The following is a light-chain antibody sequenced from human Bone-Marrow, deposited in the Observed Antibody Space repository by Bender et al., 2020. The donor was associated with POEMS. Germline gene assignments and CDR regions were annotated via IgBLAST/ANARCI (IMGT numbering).Light chain of an antibody. J-gene: IGLJ3*02. Sequence: QSALTQPRSVSGSPGQSVTISCTGTSGNIVDYNYVSWYQQYPGRAPKLMIYGVTQRPSGVPDRFSGSKSANTASLTISGLLPEDEADYYCAAWDAGLSGGVFGGGTKLTVL. CDR1: SGNIVDYNY. CDR3: AAWDAGLSGGV. CDR2: GVT. V-gene: IGLV2-11*01.